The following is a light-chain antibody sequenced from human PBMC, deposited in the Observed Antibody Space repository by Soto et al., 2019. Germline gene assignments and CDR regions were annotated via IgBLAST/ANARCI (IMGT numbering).Light chain of an antibody. Sequence: DIQMTQSPSSVSASVGDRIIITCRASQYISTWLAWYQQKPGEAPKLLIFAASRLHGGVPSRFSGSGSVTDFTLTINNLQPEDFATYYCQQADSFPLTFGGGTKVEVK. V-gene: IGKV1D-12*01. J-gene: IGKJ4*01. CDR1: QYISTW. CDR3: QQADSFPLT. CDR2: AAS.